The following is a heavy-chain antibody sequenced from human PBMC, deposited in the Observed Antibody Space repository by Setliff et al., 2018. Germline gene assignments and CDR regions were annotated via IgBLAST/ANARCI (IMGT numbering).Heavy chain of an antibody. CDR2: INPSSGAT. V-gene: IGHV1-2*06. CDR3: ARGAYDSYYLDY. J-gene: IGHJ4*02. D-gene: IGHD3-16*01. Sequence: ASVKVSCKASGYTSTGYYMYWVRQAPGQGLEWMGRINPSSGATIYAQKFQGRVTMTTDTSTSTAYMELRSLRSDDTAVYYCARGAYDSYYLDYWGQGTLVTVS. CDR1: GYTSTGYY.